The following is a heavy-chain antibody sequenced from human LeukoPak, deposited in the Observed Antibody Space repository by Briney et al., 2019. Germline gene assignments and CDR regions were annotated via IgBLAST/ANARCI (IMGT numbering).Heavy chain of an antibody. V-gene: IGHV1-8*01. D-gene: IGHD3-22*01. Sequence: ASVKVSCKASGYTFTSYDINWVRQATGQGLEWMGWMNPNSGNTGYAQKFQGRVTMTRDTSISTAYMELSRLRSDDTAVYYCARDSSGYHDAFDIWGQGTMVTVSS. J-gene: IGHJ3*02. CDR3: ARDSSGYHDAFDI. CDR1: GYTFTSYD. CDR2: MNPNSGNT.